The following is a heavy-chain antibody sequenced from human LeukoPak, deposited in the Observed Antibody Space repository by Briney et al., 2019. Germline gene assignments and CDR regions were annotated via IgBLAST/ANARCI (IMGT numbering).Heavy chain of an antibody. CDR2: IIPIFGTA. CDR1: GGTFSSYA. D-gene: IGHD2-2*02. J-gene: IGHJ6*03. CDR3: ATAHVCSSTSCYRPTGGYYYYYMDV. V-gene: IGHV1-69*05. Sequence: SVKVSCKASGGTFSSYAISWVRQAPGQGLEWMGGIIPIFGTANYAQKFQGRVTITTDESTSTAYMELSSLRSEDTAVYYCATAHVCSSTSCYRPTGGYYYYYMDVWGKGTTVTVSS.